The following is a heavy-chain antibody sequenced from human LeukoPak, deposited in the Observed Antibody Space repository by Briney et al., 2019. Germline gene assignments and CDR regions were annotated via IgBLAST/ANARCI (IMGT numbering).Heavy chain of an antibody. CDR3: AKELYYSSRLETFDS. CDR1: GFTFSDYA. J-gene: IGHJ4*02. D-gene: IGHD6-19*01. CDR2: ISGSGGIT. V-gene: IGHV3-23*01. Sequence: EGSLRLSCAASGFTFSDYAVSWVRQAPGKGLEWVSTISGSGGITYNADSVKGRFTISRDSSKNTVYLQMNSLRAEDTAVFYCAKELYYSSRLETFDSWGQGTLVTVSS.